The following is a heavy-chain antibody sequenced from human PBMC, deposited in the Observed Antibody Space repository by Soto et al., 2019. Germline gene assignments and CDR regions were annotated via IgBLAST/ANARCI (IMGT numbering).Heavy chain of an antibody. CDR2: ISAYNGNT. CDR3: ARDLGIMGWLLMIVVLGDAFDI. J-gene: IGHJ3*02. D-gene: IGHD3-22*01. CDR1: GYTFTSYG. Sequence: QVKLVQSGAEVKKPGASVKVSCKASGYTFTSYGNSWVRQAPGQGLEWMGWISAYNGNTNDAQKLQGRVPMTTDTSMSTAYMELRSLRCDDTAVYYCARDLGIMGWLLMIVVLGDAFDIWGQGTMVTVSS. V-gene: IGHV1-18*01.